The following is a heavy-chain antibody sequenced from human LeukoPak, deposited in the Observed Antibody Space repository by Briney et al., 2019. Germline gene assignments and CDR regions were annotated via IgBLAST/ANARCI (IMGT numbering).Heavy chain of an antibody. V-gene: IGHV4-39*07. D-gene: IGHD2-15*01. Sequence: SETLSLTCTVSGGSISSSSYYWGWIRQPPGKGLEWIGSIYYSGSTYYNPSLKSRVTISVDTSKNQFSLKLSSVTAADTAVYYCARLVGYCSGGSCHLYYFDYWGQGTLVTVSS. J-gene: IGHJ4*02. CDR1: GGSISSSSYY. CDR3: ARLVGYCSGGSCHLYYFDY. CDR2: IYYSGST.